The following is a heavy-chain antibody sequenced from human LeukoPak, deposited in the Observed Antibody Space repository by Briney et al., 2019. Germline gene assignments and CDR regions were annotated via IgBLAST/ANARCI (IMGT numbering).Heavy chain of an antibody. D-gene: IGHD3-10*01. Sequence: GGSLRLSCAASGFTFSSYAMHWVRQAPGKGLEWVSSISSSSSYIYYAGSVKGRFTISRDNAKNSLYLQMNSLRVEDTAVYYCARDTRRRDMVRGVIISSYYYYMDVWGKGTTVTVSS. CDR3: ARDTRRRDMVRGVIISSYYYYMDV. J-gene: IGHJ6*03. V-gene: IGHV3-21*01. CDR2: ISSSSSYI. CDR1: GFTFSSYA.